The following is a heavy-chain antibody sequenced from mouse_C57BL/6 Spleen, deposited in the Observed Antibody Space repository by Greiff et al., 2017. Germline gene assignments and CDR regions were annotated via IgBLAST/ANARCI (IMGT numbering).Heavy chain of an antibody. CDR3: ARGNDGYYVEYFDV. CDR2: ISYDGSN. V-gene: IGHV3-6*01. Sequence: EVQRVESGPGLVKPSQSLSLTCSVTGYSITSGYYWNWIRQFPGNKLEWMGYISYDGSNNYNPSLKNRISITRDTSKNQFFLKLNSVTTEDTATYYCARGNDGYYVEYFDVWGTGTTVTVSS. D-gene: IGHD2-3*01. CDR1: GYSITSGYY. J-gene: IGHJ1*03.